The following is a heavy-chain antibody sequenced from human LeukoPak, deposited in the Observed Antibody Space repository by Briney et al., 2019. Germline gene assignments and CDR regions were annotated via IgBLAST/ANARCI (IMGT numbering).Heavy chain of an antibody. J-gene: IGHJ4*02. D-gene: IGHD3-3*01. Sequence: GGSLRLSCAASGFTFSNFWMHWVRQAPGKGLVWVSRIDSDGSSTSYADSVKGRFTISRDNAKNTLYLQMNSLRAEDTAVYFCASGRFWSAYYYDYWGQGTLVTVSS. CDR2: IDSDGSST. CDR3: ASGRFWSAYYYDY. V-gene: IGHV3-74*01. CDR1: GFTFSNFW.